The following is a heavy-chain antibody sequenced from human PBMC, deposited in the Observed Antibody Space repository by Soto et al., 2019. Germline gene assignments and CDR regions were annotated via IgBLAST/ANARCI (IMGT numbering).Heavy chain of an antibody. J-gene: IGHJ4*02. D-gene: IGHD6-19*01. CDR2: IYNSGST. CDR1: GGSVSSDFYY. CDR3: AGGDSSAWCDY. Sequence: QVQLQESGPGLVKPSETLSLTCTVSGGSVSSDFYYWSWIRQSPGKGLEWIGYIYNSGSTNYNPSLKSRVTISVDTSKNQFSLKFSSETAADTGVYYCAGGDSSAWCDYWGQGTLLTVSS. V-gene: IGHV4-61*01.